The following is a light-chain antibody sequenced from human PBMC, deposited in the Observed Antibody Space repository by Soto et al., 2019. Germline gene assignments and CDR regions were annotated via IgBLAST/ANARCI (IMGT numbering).Light chain of an antibody. Sequence: QPVLTQPRSVSGSPGQSVTISCTGTSSDVGAYDFVSWYQHNPGKAPKLMIFDVSARPSGVPHRFSGSKSANTASLTISGLQAEDEADYYCCSYAGTYSPLFGGGTQLTVL. CDR1: SSDVGAYDF. J-gene: IGLJ2*01. CDR2: DVS. CDR3: CSYAGTYSPL. V-gene: IGLV2-11*01.